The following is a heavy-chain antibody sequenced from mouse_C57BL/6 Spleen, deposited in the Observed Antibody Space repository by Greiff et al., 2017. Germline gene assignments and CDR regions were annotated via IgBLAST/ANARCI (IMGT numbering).Heavy chain of an antibody. J-gene: IGHJ2*01. CDR1: GYTFTSYW. D-gene: IGHD1-1*01. CDR2: INPSNGGT. V-gene: IGHV1-53*01. Sequence: QVQLQQPGTELVQPGASVKLSCKASGYTFTSYWMHWVKQRPGQGLEWIGNINPSNGGTTYNEKFKSKATLTVDKSSSTAYMQLSSLTSEDSAVYYCARPYYYCSRGDYVDYWGQGTTLTVSS. CDR3: ARPYYYCSRGDYVDY.